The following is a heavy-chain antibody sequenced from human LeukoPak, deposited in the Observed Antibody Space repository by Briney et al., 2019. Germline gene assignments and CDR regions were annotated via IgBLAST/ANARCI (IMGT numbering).Heavy chain of an antibody. CDR1: GYTFSSYG. V-gene: IGHV1-18*01. CDR3: ARDLTTYGQRSIFDY. Sequence: ASVKVSCKASGYTFSSYGITWVRQAPGQGLEWMGWISAYNGDKDYAQKFQGRITMTTDTSAPTAYLELRSLRSDDTALYYCARDLTTYGQRSIFDYWGQGTLVTVSS. CDR2: ISAYNGDK. D-gene: IGHD3-10*01. J-gene: IGHJ4*02.